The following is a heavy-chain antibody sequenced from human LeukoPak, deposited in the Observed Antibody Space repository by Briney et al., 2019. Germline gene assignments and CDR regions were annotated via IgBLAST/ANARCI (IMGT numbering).Heavy chain of an antibody. D-gene: IGHD3-10*01. CDR2: INHSGST. Sequence: SETLSLTCAVYGGSFSGYYWGWIRQPPGKGLEWIGEINHSGSTNYNPSLKSRFTISVDTSKNQFSLKLSSVTAADTAVYYCARGRTIWFGECNAFDIWGQGTMVTVSS. CDR1: GGSFSGYY. J-gene: IGHJ3*02. V-gene: IGHV4-34*01. CDR3: ARGRTIWFGECNAFDI.